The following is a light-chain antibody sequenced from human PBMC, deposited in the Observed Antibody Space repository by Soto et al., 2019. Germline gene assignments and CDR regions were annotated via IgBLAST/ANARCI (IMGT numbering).Light chain of an antibody. Sequence: DLQMTQSPSSLSAFVGDRVTITCRASQDIGNFLAWYQQKPGKVPKLLIYAASTLQSGVPSRFSGSGSGTDFTLTISSLQPEDVATYYCQKCKVAPFTFGGGTKVDI. J-gene: IGKJ4*01. CDR1: QDIGNF. CDR2: AAS. V-gene: IGKV1-27*01. CDR3: QKCKVAPFT.